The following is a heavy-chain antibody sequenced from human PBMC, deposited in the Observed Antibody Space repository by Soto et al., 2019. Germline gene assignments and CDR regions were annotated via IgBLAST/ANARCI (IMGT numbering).Heavy chain of an antibody. V-gene: IGHV2-26*01. D-gene: IGHD4-17*01. J-gene: IGHJ5*02. CDR2: IFSNDEK. CDR1: GFSLSNARMG. CDR3: ARGDYGDEPRS. Sequence: QVTLKESGPVLVKPTETLTLTCTVSGFSLSNARMGVSWIRQPPGKALEWLAHIFSNDEKSYSTSLKSRLTXSXXTPKSQVVLTKTNMDPVDTATYYCARGDYGDEPRSWGQGTLVTVSS.